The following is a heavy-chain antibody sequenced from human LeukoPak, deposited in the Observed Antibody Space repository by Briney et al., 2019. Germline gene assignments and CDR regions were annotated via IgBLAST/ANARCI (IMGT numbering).Heavy chain of an antibody. V-gene: IGHV1-2*02. J-gene: IGHJ4*02. CDR3: ARDPDIVVPPDY. D-gene: IGHD2-2*01. Sequence: ASVTVSCKASGYTFTGYYMHWVRQAPGQGLEWMGWINPNSGGTNYAQKFQGRVTMTRDTSISTAYMELSRLRSDDTAVYYCARDPDIVVPPDYWGQGTLVTVSS. CDR2: INPNSGGT. CDR1: GYTFTGYY.